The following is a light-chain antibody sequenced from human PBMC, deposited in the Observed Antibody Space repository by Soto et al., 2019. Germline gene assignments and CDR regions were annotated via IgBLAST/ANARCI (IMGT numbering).Light chain of an antibody. Sequence: EIVMTQSPATLSVSPGERATLSCRASQSVSSNVAWYQQKPGHAPRLLIYGASTRATGIPARFSGSGSGTEFTLTISSLQSEDVAVYYCQQYNNWWTFGQGTKVEIK. V-gene: IGKV3-15*01. J-gene: IGKJ1*01. CDR3: QQYNNWWT. CDR1: QSVSSN. CDR2: GAS.